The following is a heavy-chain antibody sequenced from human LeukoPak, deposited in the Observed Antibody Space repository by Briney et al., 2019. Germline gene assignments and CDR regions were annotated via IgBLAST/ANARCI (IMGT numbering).Heavy chain of an antibody. CDR2: ISGSGGST. V-gene: IGHV3-23*01. Sequence: GGSLRLSCAASGFTFSSYAMSWVRQAPGKGLEWVSAISGSGGSTYYADSVKGRFTISRDNSENTLYLQMNSLRAEDTAVYYCAKDNYDILTGYRSRIVWGQGTLVTVSS. CDR3: AKDNYDILTGYRSRIV. D-gene: IGHD3-9*01. CDR1: GFTFSSYA. J-gene: IGHJ4*02.